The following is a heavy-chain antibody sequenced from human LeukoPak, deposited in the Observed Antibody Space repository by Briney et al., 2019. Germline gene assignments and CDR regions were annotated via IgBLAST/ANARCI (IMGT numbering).Heavy chain of an antibody. Sequence: ASVKVSCKASGGTFSSYAISRVRQAPGQGLEWMGGIIPIFGTANYAQKFQGRVTITADESTSTAYMELSSLRSEDTAVYYCARSSGSYYGIEYYFDYWGQGTLVTVSS. CDR3: ARSSGSYYGIEYYFDY. CDR2: IIPIFGTA. D-gene: IGHD1-26*01. V-gene: IGHV1-69*13. CDR1: GGTFSSYA. J-gene: IGHJ4*02.